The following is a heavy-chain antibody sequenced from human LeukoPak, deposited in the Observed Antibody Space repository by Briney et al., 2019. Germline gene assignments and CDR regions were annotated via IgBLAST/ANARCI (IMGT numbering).Heavy chain of an antibody. V-gene: IGHV3-9*01. Sequence: GGSLRLSCAASGFTFDDYAMHWVRQAPGKGLEWVSGISWNSGSIDYADSVKGRFSISRDNAKNSLYLQMNSLRAEDTAFYYCAKDNSGSYGAFDIWGQGTMVTVSS. D-gene: IGHD1-26*01. J-gene: IGHJ3*02. CDR2: ISWNSGSI. CDR1: GFTFDDYA. CDR3: AKDNSGSYGAFDI.